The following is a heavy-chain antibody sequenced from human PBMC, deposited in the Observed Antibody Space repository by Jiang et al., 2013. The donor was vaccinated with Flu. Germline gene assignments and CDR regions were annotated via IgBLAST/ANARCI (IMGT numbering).Heavy chain of an antibody. Sequence: LLKPSETLSLTCTVSGGSISSYYWSWIRQPPGKGLEWIGYIYYTGSTNYYPSLKSRVTISVDTSKNQFSLKLSSVTAADTAVYYCARHHTMSLYYFDYWGQGTLVTVSS. CDR1: GGSISSYY. J-gene: IGHJ4*02. V-gene: IGHV4-59*08. D-gene: IGHD3-22*01. CDR2: IYYTGST. CDR3: ARHHTMSLYYFDY.